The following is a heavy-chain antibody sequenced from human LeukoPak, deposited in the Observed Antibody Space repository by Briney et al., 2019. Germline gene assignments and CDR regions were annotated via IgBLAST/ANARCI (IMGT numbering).Heavy chain of an antibody. Sequence: SETLSLTCAVYGGSFSGYYWSWIRQHPGKGLEWIGYIYYSGSTYYNPSLKSRVTISVDTSKNQFSLKLSSVTAADTAVYYCARDWSPYCSGGSCYPGWFDPWGQGTLVTVSS. CDR2: IYYSGST. CDR1: GGSFSGYY. D-gene: IGHD2-15*01. J-gene: IGHJ5*02. CDR3: ARDWSPYCSGGSCYPGWFDP. V-gene: IGHV4-31*11.